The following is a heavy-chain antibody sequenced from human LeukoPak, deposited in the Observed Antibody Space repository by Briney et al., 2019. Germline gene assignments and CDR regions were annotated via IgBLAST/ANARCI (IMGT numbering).Heavy chain of an antibody. D-gene: IGHD1-26*01. J-gene: IGHJ4*02. Sequence: GGSLRLSCAASGFTFSSYSMNWVRQAPGKGLEWVAVIWNDGHTTYYTDSVKGRFTISRDNSKNTLSLQMNNLRAEDTAVYYCARGADSGSSWYFGYWGQGTLVTVSS. CDR3: ARGADSGSSWYFGY. CDR2: IWNDGHTT. V-gene: IGHV3-33*08. CDR1: GFTFSSYS.